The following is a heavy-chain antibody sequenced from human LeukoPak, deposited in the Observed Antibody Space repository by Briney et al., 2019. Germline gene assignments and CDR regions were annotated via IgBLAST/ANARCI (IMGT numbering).Heavy chain of an antibody. CDR2: IYTDGSTT. J-gene: IGHJ4*02. Sequence: GSLRLSCAASGFTFSSYWMHWVRQTPGKGLVWVSRIYTDGSTTTYADSVKGRFTISRDNAKNTLYLQMNSLRAEDTAVYYCARDGYHDSSGYFRFDYWGQETLVTVSS. D-gene: IGHD3-22*01. CDR1: GFTFSSYW. V-gene: IGHV3-74*01. CDR3: ARDGYHDSSGYFRFDY.